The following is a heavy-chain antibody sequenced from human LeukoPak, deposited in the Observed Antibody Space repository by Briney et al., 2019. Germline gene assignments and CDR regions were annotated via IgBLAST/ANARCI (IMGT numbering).Heavy chain of an antibody. J-gene: IGHJ3*02. CDR3: ARDYDKAFDI. Sequence: GGSLRLSCAASGFTFSSYSMNWVRQAPGKGLEWVSSISSSGSYIYYADSVKGRSTISRDNAKNSLYLQMNSLRAEDTAVYYCARDYDKAFDIWGQGTMVTVSS. CDR2: ISSSGSYI. D-gene: IGHD3-16*01. V-gene: IGHV3-21*01. CDR1: GFTFSSYS.